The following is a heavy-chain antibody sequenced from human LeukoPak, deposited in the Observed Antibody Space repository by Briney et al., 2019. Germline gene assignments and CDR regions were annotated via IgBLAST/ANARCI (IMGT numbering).Heavy chain of an antibody. CDR3: AREGVLLWFGELKGFDY. CDR2: IYHSGST. CDR1: GGSISSSNW. J-gene: IGHJ4*02. Sequence: SGTLSLTCAVSGGSISSSNWWSWVRQPPGKGLEWIGEIYHSGSTNYNPSLKSRVTISVDKSKNQFSLKLSSVTAADTAVYYCAREGVLLWFGELKGFDYWGQGTLVTVSS. V-gene: IGHV4-4*02. D-gene: IGHD3-10*01.